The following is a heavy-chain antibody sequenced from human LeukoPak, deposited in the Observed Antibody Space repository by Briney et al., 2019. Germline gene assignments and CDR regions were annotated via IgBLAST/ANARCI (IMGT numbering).Heavy chain of an antibody. CDR3: AITPRGYCSGGSCYFTFPFDY. J-gene: IGHJ4*02. CDR1: GGTLSSYA. V-gene: IGHV1-69*13. Sequence: SVNDSCMASGGTLSSYAISWVRQAPGQGREWMGGIIPIFGTANYAQKFQGRVTITPDESTSTAYMELSSLRSEDTAVYYCAITPRGYCSGGSCYFTFPFDYWGQGTLVTASS. D-gene: IGHD2-15*01. CDR2: IIPIFGTA.